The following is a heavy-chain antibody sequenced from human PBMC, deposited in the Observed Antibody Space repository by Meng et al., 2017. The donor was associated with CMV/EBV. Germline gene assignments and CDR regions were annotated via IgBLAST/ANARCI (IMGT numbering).Heavy chain of an antibody. Sequence: SETLSLTCTVSGGSISSGDYYWSWIRQPPGKGLEWIGYIYYSGSTYYNPSLKSRVTISVDTSKNQFSLKLSSVTAADTAVYYCARGISFNFGVVTLYYYYYGMDVWGQGTTVTVSS. CDR2: IYYSGST. D-gene: IGHD3-3*01. V-gene: IGHV4-30-4*08. CDR1: GGSISSGDYY. J-gene: IGHJ6*02. CDR3: ARGISFNFGVVTLYYYYYGMDV.